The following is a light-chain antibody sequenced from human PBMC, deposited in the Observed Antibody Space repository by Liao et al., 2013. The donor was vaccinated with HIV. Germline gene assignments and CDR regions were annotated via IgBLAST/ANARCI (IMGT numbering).Light chain of an antibody. CDR2: YDS. Sequence: SSVLTQPPSVSVAPGKTARITCGGNNTGSKTVHWSQQKPGQAPVVVIYYDSDRPSGIPERFSGSNSGNTATLTISGTQAMDEADYYCQVWDSSSDHRVFGGGTKLTVL. J-gene: IGLJ2*01. CDR1: NTGSKT. CDR3: QVWDSSSDHRV. V-gene: IGLV3-21*01.